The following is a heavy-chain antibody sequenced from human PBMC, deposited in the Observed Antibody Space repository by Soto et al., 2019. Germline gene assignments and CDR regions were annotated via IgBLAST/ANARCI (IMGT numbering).Heavy chain of an antibody. J-gene: IGHJ6*02. Sequence: GESLKISCKASGYNFIGYWIGWVRQMPGKGLEWMGIIYPGDSDSRYSPSFQGQVTISADKSISTVYLQWRSLKASDTAMYYCARQNGNYENGLDVWGQGTTVTVSS. CDR1: GYNFIGYW. V-gene: IGHV5-51*01. D-gene: IGHD4-17*01. CDR2: IYPGDSDS. CDR3: ARQNGNYENGLDV.